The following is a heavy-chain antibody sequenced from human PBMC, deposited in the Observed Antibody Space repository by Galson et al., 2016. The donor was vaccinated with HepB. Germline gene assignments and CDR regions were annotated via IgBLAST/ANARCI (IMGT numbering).Heavy chain of an antibody. D-gene: IGHD6-19*01. Sequence: ETLXLTCTVSXXSIXXXSYXXXWXXXPPGXGLEWIGSIYYXGSTYYXPSLKSRVTISVDTSKNQFSLKLSSVTAADTAVYYCARHAYSSVFWYFDLWGRGTXVTVSX. CDR3: ARHAYSSVFWYFDL. V-gene: IGHV4-39*01. CDR1: XXSIXXXSYX. J-gene: IGHJ2*01. CDR2: IYYXGST.